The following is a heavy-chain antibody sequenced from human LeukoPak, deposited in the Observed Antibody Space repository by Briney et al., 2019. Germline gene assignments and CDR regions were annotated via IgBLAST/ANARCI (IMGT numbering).Heavy chain of an antibody. CDR1: GGSFSGYY. D-gene: IGHD3-22*01. CDR2: INHSGST. V-gene: IGHV4-34*01. J-gene: IGHJ6*03. Sequence: KSSETLSLTCAVYGGSFSGYYWSWIRQPPGKGLEWIGEINHSGSTNYNPSLKSRVTISVDTSKNQFSLKLSSVTAADTAVYYCAREAHTYYYDSSGPNYYYYYMDVWGKGTTVTVSS. CDR3: AREAHTYYYDSSGPNYYYYYMDV.